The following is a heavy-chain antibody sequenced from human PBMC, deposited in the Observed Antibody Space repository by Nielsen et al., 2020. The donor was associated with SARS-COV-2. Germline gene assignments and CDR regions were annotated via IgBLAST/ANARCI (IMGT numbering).Heavy chain of an antibody. CDR2: ISSSSSTI. CDR3: ARDRGYSYGTGYFDY. CDR1: GFTFSSYS. J-gene: IGHJ4*02. D-gene: IGHD5-18*01. V-gene: IGHV3-48*01. Sequence: GESLKISCAASGFTFSSYSMNWVRQAPGKGLEWVSYISSSSSTIYYADSVKGRFTISRDNAKNSLYLQMNSLRAEDTAVYYCARDRGYSYGTGYFDYWGQGTLVTVSS.